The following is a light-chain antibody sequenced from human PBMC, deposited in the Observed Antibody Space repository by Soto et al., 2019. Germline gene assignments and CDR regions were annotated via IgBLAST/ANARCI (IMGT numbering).Light chain of an antibody. V-gene: IGLV2-14*01. CDR3: SSYTSSNTPYV. Sequence: QSVLTQPASVSGSPGQSITISCTGSSSDVGAYNFVSWYQHHPGKAPKLILYEVTTHPSGVSSRFSGPKSGNTASLTISGLQADDEANYYCSSYTSSNTPYVFGTGTKVTV. CDR2: EVT. CDR1: SSDVGAYNF. J-gene: IGLJ1*01.